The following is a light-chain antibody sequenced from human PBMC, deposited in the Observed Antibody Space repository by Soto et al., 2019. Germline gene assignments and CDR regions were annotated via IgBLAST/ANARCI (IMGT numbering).Light chain of an antibody. CDR2: EVT. CDR1: SNDVGGYNF. CDR3: SSYGSGSTYV. J-gene: IGLJ1*01. Sequence: QSALDQPASVSGAPGQSITISCTGTSNDVGGYNFVSWYQQHPYKAPKLMIYEVTNRPSGVSNRFSGSKSGNTASLTISGLQAEDEADYYCSSYGSGSTYVFGTGTKVTVL. V-gene: IGLV2-14*01.